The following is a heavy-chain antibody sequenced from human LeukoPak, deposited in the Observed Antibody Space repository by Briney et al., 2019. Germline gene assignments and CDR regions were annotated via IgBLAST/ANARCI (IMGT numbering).Heavy chain of an antibody. CDR2: IYYSGST. CDR1: GGSISSYY. J-gene: IGHJ5*02. D-gene: IGHD3-10*01. CDR3: ARSRGSGSYWANWFDP. Sequence: SETLSLTCTVSGGSISSYYWSWIRQPPGEGLEWIGYIYYSGSTNYNPSLKSRVTISVDTSKNQFSLKLSSVTAADTAVYYCARSRGSGSYWANWFDPWGLGTLVTVSS. V-gene: IGHV4-59*01.